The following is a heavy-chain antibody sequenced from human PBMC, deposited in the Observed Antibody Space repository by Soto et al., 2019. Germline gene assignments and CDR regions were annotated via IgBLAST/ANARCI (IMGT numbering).Heavy chain of an antibody. Sequence: SETLSLTCAVSGGSISGGGHSWSWIRQPPGKGLEWIGYIYHSGSTYYNPSLKSRVTISVDRSKNQFSLKLSSVTTADTAVYYCARGAPVFIQHWAQGTLVTVSS. J-gene: IGHJ1*01. CDR1: GGSISGGGHS. CDR2: IYHSGST. CDR3: ARGAPVFIQH. D-gene: IGHD3-10*01. V-gene: IGHV4-30-2*01.